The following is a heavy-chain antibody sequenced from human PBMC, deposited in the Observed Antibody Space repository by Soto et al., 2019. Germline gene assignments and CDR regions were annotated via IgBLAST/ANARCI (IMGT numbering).Heavy chain of an antibody. J-gene: IGHJ5*02. D-gene: IGHD3-10*01. V-gene: IGHV1-69*01. Sequence: SVKVSCKASGGTFSSYAISWVRQAPRQGLEWMGGIIPIFGTANYAQKFQGRVTITADESTSTAYMELSSLRSEDTAVYYCARDNYYGSRSFDPWGQGTLVTVSS. CDR2: IIPIFGTA. CDR1: GGTFSSYA. CDR3: ARDNYYGSRSFDP.